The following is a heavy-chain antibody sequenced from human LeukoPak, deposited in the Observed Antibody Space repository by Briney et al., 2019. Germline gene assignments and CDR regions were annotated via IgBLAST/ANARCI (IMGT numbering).Heavy chain of an antibody. J-gene: IGHJ4*02. CDR3: ATFPNYYGSGSYDY. CDR1: GGSFSNYY. V-gene: IGHV4-34*01. D-gene: IGHD3-10*01. CDR2: VNHSGST. Sequence: SETLSLTCAVYGGSFSNYYWDWIRQPPGKGLEWIGEVNHSGSTNYNPSLKSRVTISVDTSKNQFSLKLSSVTAADTAVYYCATFPNYYGSGSYDYWGQGTLVTVSS.